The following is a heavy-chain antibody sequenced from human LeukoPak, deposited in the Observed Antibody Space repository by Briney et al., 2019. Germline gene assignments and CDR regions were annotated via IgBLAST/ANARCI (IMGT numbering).Heavy chain of an antibody. V-gene: IGHV3-23*01. CDR1: GFTFSSYA. J-gene: IGHJ6*03. CDR2: ISGSGGST. D-gene: IGHD4-23*01. Sequence: GGSLRLSCAASGFTFSSYAMSWVRQAPGKGLEWVSAISGSGGSTYYADSVKGRFTISRDNFKNTLYLQMNSLRAEDTAVYYCVKARYGGNSDYYYYMDVWGKGTTVTVSS. CDR3: VKARYGGNSDYYYYMDV.